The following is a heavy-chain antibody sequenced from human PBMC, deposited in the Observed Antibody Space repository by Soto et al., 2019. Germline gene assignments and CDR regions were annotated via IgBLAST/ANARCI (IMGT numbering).Heavy chain of an antibody. CDR2: FDPEDGEI. V-gene: IGHV1-24*01. CDR3: APHQKTGIPVAGHFDY. CDR1: GYTLTEFS. D-gene: IGHD6-13*01. Sequence: QVQLVQSGAEVKKPGASVKVSCKVSGYTLTEFSMHWVRQAPGKGHEWMGGFDPEDGEIIYAQKFQGRVTMTEDTSTDTAYMELRSLRSEDTAVYYCAPHQKTGIPVAGHFDYWGQGTLVTVSS. J-gene: IGHJ4*02.